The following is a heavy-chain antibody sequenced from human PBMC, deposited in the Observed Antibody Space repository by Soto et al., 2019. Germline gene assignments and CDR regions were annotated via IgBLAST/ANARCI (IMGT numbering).Heavy chain of an antibody. J-gene: IGHJ3*02. D-gene: IGHD3-3*01. CDR3: AKDSDFWSGYLESDAFDI. V-gene: IGHV3-33*06. CDR2: IWYDGSNK. Sequence: PGGSLRLSCAASGFTFSSYGMHWVRQAPGKGLERMAVIWYDGSNKYYADSVKGRFTISRDNSKNTLYLQMNSLRAEDTAVYYCAKDSDFWSGYLESDAFDIWGQGTMVTVSS. CDR1: GFTFSSYG.